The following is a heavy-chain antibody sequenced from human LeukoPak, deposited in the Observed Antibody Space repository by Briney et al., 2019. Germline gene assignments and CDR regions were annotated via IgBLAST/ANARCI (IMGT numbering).Heavy chain of an antibody. D-gene: IGHD5-24*01. CDR3: ARVGIEMATISFDY. J-gene: IGHJ4*02. CDR2: INTNTGNP. CDR1: GYTFTSYA. V-gene: IGHV7-4-1*02. Sequence: ASVKVSCTASGYTFTSYAMNWVRQAPGQGLELMGWINTNTGNPTYAQGFTGRFVFSLDTSVSTAYLQISSLKAEDTAVYYCARVGIEMATISFDYWGQGTLVTVSS.